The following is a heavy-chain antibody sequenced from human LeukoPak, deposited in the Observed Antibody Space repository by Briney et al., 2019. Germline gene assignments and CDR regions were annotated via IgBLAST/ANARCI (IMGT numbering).Heavy chain of an antibody. CDR1: GFTFSSYA. CDR3: ARDVRSLPKGNDAFDI. CDR2: FSSSGTTT. D-gene: IGHD3-16*02. V-gene: IGHV3-23*01. J-gene: IGHJ3*02. Sequence: GGSLRLSCAASGFTFSSYAMSWVRQAPGKGLEWVSVFSSSGTTTYYADSVKGRFTISRDNSKNTLYLQMSSLRAEDTAVYYCARDVRSLPKGNDAFDIWGQGTMVTVSS.